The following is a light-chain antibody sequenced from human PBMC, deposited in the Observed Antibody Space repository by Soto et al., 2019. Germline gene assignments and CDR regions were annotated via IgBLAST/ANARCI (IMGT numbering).Light chain of an antibody. J-gene: IGKJ1*01. Sequence: EIVMTQSQATLSVSPGERATLSCRASQSVNSNLAWYQQKPGQAPRLLIYGASTRATGIPARFSGSRSGTEFTLTISSLQSEDFAVYYCQQYNNWPRTFVQGTKVEIK. CDR3: QQYNNWPRT. CDR1: QSVNSN. V-gene: IGKV3-15*01. CDR2: GAS.